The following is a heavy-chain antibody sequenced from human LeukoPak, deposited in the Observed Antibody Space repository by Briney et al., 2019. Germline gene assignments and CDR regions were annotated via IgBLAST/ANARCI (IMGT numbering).Heavy chain of an antibody. CDR1: GFTFSSYG. J-gene: IGHJ4*02. D-gene: IGHD2-2*01. Sequence: PGGSLRLACAASGFTFSSYGMTWVRQAPGKGLESVSSISGGGDSTSYADSVKGRFTISRDNSKNTLYLQMNSLRAEDTAVYYCSRDRHCIGSACYGLWGQGTRVTVSS. CDR2: ISGGGDST. CDR3: SRDRHCIGSACYGL. V-gene: IGHV3-23*01.